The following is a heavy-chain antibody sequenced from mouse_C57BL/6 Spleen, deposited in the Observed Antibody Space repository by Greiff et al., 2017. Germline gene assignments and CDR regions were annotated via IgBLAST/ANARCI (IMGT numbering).Heavy chain of an antibody. Sequence: VQLQQSGPELVKPGASVKIPCKASGYTFTDYNMDWVKQSHGKSLEWIGDINPNNGGTIYNQKFKGKATLTVYKSSSTAYMEHRSLTSEDTAVYYCAVNKLQTGFAYWGQGALVTVSA. CDR2: INPNNGGT. CDR1: GYTFTDYN. CDR3: AVNKLQTGFAY. V-gene: IGHV1-18*01. D-gene: IGHD2-13*01. J-gene: IGHJ3*01.